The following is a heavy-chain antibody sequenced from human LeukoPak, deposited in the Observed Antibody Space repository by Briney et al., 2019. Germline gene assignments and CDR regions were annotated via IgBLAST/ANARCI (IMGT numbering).Heavy chain of an antibody. CDR2: IFSGGNT. D-gene: IGHD3-16*01. CDR1: GFTVSNHH. Sequence: GGSLRLSCGASGFTVSNHHMRWVRQTPGKGLEWVSVIFSGGNTYYTDSVKGRFTISRDNSKNTLYLQVNRLRAEDTAVYYCARDGGWPGYFDIWGQGTMVTVSS. J-gene: IGHJ3*02. V-gene: IGHV3-53*01. CDR3: ARDGGWPGYFDI.